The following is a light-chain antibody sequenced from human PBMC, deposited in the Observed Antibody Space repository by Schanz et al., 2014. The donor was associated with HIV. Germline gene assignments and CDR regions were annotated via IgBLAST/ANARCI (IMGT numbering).Light chain of an antibody. Sequence: EIVLTQSPGSLSLSPGGRATLSCRASQSVSSTYLAWYQQKPGQAPRLLISGASRRATGIPDRFSGGGSGTDFTLTISRLEPEDFAVYYCQHFGDSRGTFGGGTKVDI. CDR2: GAS. CDR1: QSVSSTY. J-gene: IGKJ4*02. CDR3: QHFGDSRGT. V-gene: IGKV3-20*01.